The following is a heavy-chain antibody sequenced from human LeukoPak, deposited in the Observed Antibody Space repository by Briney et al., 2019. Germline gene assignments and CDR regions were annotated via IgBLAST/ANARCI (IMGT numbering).Heavy chain of an antibody. CDR1: GYTFISYT. Sequence: VSVKVSCKASGYTFISYTISWVRQAPGQGLEWMGWISPYNDNTDYAQKLQGRVSMTTDTATRTAYMELRSLRSDDTAVYYCAREAEVWGSFRYFDSWGQGTLVTVSS. D-gene: IGHD3-16*02. V-gene: IGHV1-18*01. CDR3: AREAEVWGSFRYFDS. J-gene: IGHJ5*01. CDR2: ISPYNDNT.